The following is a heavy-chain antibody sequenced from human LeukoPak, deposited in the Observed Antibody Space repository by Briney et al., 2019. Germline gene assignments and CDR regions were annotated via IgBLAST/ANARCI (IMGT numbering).Heavy chain of an antibody. Sequence: SETLSLTCSVSGGSISSSSYYWGWIRQPPGKGLEWIGSIYYSGSTYYNPSLKSRVTISVDTSKNQFSLKLSSVTAADTAVYYCARRAGAYSHPYDYWGQGTLVTVSS. CDR1: GGSISSSSYY. J-gene: IGHJ4*02. V-gene: IGHV4-39*01. D-gene: IGHD4/OR15-4a*01. CDR2: IYYSGST. CDR3: ARRAGAYSHPYDY.